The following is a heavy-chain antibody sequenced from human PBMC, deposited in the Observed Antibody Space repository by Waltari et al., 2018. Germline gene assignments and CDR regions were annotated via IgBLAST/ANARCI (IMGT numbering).Heavy chain of an antibody. J-gene: IGHJ5*01. CDR3: AKRGVFGLGNTFKNNWFDS. CDR1: GFPLNNLA. D-gene: IGHD3-10*01. CDR2: ISGNGGGT. Sequence: VPLFEFGGRLVQAGGSLGLPWSASGFPLNNLALSLVPQAPGKGLEWVSTISGNGGGTYYADSAKGRFTISRDYSTNTLYLQMTSLRAEDTAVYYCAKRGVFGLGNTFKNNWFDSWGQGTLVTVSS. V-gene: IGHV3-23*01.